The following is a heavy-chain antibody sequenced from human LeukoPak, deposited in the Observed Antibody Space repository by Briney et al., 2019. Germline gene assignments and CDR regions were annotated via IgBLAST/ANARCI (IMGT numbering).Heavy chain of an antibody. D-gene: IGHD4-17*01. CDR3: ARDDGDLWGMDV. J-gene: IGHJ6*02. CDR2: IYYSGST. V-gene: IGHV4-31*03. Sequence: PSQTLSLTCTVSGGSISSGGYYWSWIRQHPGKGLEWVGYIYYSGSTYYNPSLKSRVTISVDTSKNQFSLKLSSVTAADTAVYYCARDDGDLWGMDVWGQGTTVTVSS. CDR1: GGSISSGGYY.